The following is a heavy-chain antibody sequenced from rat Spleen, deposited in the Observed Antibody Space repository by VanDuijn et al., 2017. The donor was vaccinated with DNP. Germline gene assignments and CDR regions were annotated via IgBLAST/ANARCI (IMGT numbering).Heavy chain of an antibody. CDR2: ISYDGSST. Sequence: EVQLVESGGNLVQPGRSMSLSCAASGFTFGYYYMAWVRQAPTKGLEWVATISYDGSSTNYRDSVKGRFTVSRDNAKSTLYLQMDSLRSEDTATYYCTRPGSPYYFDYWGQGVMVTVSS. CDR1: GFTFGYYY. V-gene: IGHV5-7*01. CDR3: TRPGSPYYFDY. D-gene: IGHD5-1*01. J-gene: IGHJ2*01.